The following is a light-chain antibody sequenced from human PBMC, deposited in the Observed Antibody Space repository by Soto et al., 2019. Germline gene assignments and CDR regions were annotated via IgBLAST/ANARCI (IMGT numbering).Light chain of an antibody. J-gene: IGKJ1*01. Sequence: EVVMTQSPAILSVSPGERDTLSCRASQSVGINVAWYQQKPGQAPRLLIYGPSTRATGSPDRFNASGSATEFTLNISSLLAEDFAGYYFQQYNDWPRTFGQGTKVDIK. CDR1: QSVGIN. V-gene: IGKV3-15*01. CDR2: GPS. CDR3: QQYNDWPRT.